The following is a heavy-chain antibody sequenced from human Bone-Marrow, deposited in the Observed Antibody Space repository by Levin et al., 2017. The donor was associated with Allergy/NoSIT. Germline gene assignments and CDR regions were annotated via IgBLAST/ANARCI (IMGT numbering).Heavy chain of an antibody. CDR3: AKDSGGGSWDTDY. D-gene: IGHD3-16*01. Sequence: GGSLRLSCAASGFTFSNYGIHWVRQAPGNGLEWVAFIWYDGSNKYYADSVKGRFTISRDNSKNTLYLQMDSLRAEDTAVYYCAKDSGGGSWDTDYWGQGTLVTVSS. CDR1: GFTFSNYG. CDR2: IWYDGSNK. V-gene: IGHV3-30*02. J-gene: IGHJ4*02.